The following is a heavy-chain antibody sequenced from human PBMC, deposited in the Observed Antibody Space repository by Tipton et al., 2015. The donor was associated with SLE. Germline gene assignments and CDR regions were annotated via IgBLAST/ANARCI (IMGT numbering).Heavy chain of an antibody. J-gene: IGHJ4*02. CDR3: ARAEQQREPFDY. D-gene: IGHD6-13*01. CDR1: GGSFSGYY. Sequence: KPSETLSLTCAAYGGSFSGYYWSWIRQSPGKGLEWIGEINHSGSTNYNPSLKSRVTISVDKSKNQFSLKLSSVTAADTAVYYCARAEQQREPFDYWGQGTLVTVSS. V-gene: IGHV4-34*01. CDR2: INHSGST.